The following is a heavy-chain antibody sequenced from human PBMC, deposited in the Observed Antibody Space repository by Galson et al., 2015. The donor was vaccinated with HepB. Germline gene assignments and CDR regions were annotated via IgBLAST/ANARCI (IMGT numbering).Heavy chain of an antibody. J-gene: IGHJ6*02. Sequence: SLRLSCAASGFTFSSYWMSWVRQAPGKGLEWVANIKQDGSEKYYLDSVKGRFTISRDNAKNSLYLQMNSLRAEDTAVYYCARAWDQKKNYYYGMDVWGQGTTVTVSS. CDR1: GFTFSSYW. CDR3: ARAWDQKKNYYYGMDV. V-gene: IGHV3-7*03. CDR2: IKQDGSEK. D-gene: IGHD1-26*01.